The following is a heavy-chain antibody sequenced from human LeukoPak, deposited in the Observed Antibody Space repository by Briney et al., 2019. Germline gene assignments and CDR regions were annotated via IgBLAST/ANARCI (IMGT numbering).Heavy chain of an antibody. D-gene: IGHD6-13*01. V-gene: IGHV4-59*01. CDR3: ARGPNSITWYEIDY. Sequence: SETLSLTCTVSGGSISSYYWSRIRQPPGRGLEWIGYIYYSGSTNYNPSLKSRVTISVDTSKNQFSLKLSSVTAADTAVYYCARGPNSITWYEIDYWGQGTLVTVSS. CDR1: GGSISSYY. CDR2: IYYSGST. J-gene: IGHJ4*02.